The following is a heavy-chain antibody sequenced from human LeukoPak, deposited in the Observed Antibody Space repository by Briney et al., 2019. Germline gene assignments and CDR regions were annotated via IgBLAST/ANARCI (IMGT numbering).Heavy chain of an antibody. CDR1: GDSVSSNSAV. CDR3: ARGVFPPSYYYYYMDV. D-gene: IGHD3-10*01. Sequence: SQTLSLTCAISGDSVSSNSAVWNWIRQSPSRGLEWLGRTYYRSKWYNDYAVSVKSRITINPDTSKNQFSLQLNSVTPEDTAVYYCARGVFPPSYYYYYMDVWGKGTTVTVSS. J-gene: IGHJ6*03. V-gene: IGHV6-1*01. CDR2: TYYRSKWYN.